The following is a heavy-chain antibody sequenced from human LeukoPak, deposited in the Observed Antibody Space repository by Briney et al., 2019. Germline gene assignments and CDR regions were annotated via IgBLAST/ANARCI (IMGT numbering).Heavy chain of an antibody. D-gene: IGHD6-13*01. CDR2: TYYRSKWYN. Sequence: QTLSLTCAISGDSVSSNNAAWNWIRQSPSRGLEWLGRTYYRSKWYNDYAVSVKSQITINPDTSKNQFSLQLNSVTPEDTAVYFCARDQIASAGPNDYWGQGTLVTVSS. CDR3: ARDQIASAGPNDY. V-gene: IGHV6-1*01. CDR1: GDSVSSNNAA. J-gene: IGHJ4*02.